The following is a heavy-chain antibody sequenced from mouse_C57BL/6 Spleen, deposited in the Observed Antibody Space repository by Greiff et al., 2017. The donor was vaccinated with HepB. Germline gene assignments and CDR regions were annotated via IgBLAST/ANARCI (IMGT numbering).Heavy chain of an antibody. V-gene: IGHV1-55*01. CDR2: IYPGSGST. CDR1: GYTFTSYW. Sequence: QVHVKQSGAELVKPGASVKMSCKASGYTFTSYWITWVKQRPGQGLEWIGDIYPGSGSTNYNEKFKSKATLTVDTSSSTAYMQLSSLTSEDSAVYYCARPGDYWGQGTTLTVSS. CDR3: ARPGDY. J-gene: IGHJ2*01.